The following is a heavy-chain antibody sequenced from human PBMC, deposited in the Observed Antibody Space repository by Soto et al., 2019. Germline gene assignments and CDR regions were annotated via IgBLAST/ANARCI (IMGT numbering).Heavy chain of an antibody. V-gene: IGHV4-31*03. J-gene: IGHJ6*02. CDR2: IYYSGST. CDR3: ARELRFGEDYYGMDV. CDR1: GGSISSGGYY. Sequence: QVQLQESGPGLVKPSQTLSLTCTVSGGSISSGGYYWSCIRQHPGKGLEWIGYIYYSGSTYYNPSLKSRVTISVDTSKNQFSLKLSSVTPADTAVYYCARELRFGEDYYGMDVWGQGTTVTVSS. D-gene: IGHD3-10*01.